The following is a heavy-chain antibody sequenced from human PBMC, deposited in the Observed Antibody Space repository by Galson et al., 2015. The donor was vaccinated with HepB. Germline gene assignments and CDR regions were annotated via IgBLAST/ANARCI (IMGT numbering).Heavy chain of an antibody. CDR1: GFTFSTYS. CDR3: ARVHFANYDVDV. Sequence: SLRLSCAASGFTFSTYSMNWVRQAPGKGLEWLSSISSGSDYILYADSLKGRFTISRDNAKNSLYLQMNSLRAEDTAVYYCARVHFANYDVDVWGHGTTVTVSS. J-gene: IGHJ6*02. V-gene: IGHV3-21*01. CDR2: ISSGSDYI.